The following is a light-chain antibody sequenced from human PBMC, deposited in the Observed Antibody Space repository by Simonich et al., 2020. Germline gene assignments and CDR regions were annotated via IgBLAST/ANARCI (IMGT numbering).Light chain of an antibody. CDR3: QQYYSTPLT. Sequence: DIVMTQSPDSLAVSLGARATITCKSSQSVLYSSNNKNYLAWYKQKPGQPPKLLIYWASTRESGVPDRFSGSGSGTDFTLTISSLQAEDVAVYYCQQYYSTPLTFGGGTKVEIK. CDR2: WAS. J-gene: IGKJ4*01. V-gene: IGKV4-1*01. CDR1: QSVLYSSNNKNY.